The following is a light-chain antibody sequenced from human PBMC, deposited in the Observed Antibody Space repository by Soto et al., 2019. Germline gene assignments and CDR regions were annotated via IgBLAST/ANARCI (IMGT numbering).Light chain of an antibody. J-gene: IGKJ2*01. CDR1: RGISSW. V-gene: IGKV1-5*01. CDR3: QHYNSYPYT. CDR2: DAS. Sequence: IQMTQTPSTLSASVGDRVTITCRASRGISSWLAWFQQKPGKAPKLLIYDASTLESGVPSRFSGSGSGTEFTLTITSLQPDDFATYYCQHYNSYPYTFGQGTELEIK.